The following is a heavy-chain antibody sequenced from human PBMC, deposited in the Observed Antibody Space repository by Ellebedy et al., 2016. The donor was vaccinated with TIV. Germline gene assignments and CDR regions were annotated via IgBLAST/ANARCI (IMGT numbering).Heavy chain of an antibody. Sequence: GESLKISCAASGFTFNGYDMRWVRQTPGKRLEWVSGINSRGGTTSYADSVKGGFTISRDNSKNTLYLQMNSLRSEDTAIYYCARDRNPGDGYGVFDQWGQGALVTVSS. CDR1: GFTFNGYD. D-gene: IGHD1-14*01. CDR3: ARDRNPGDGYGVFDQ. J-gene: IGHJ4*02. CDR2: INSRGGTT. V-gene: IGHV3-23*01.